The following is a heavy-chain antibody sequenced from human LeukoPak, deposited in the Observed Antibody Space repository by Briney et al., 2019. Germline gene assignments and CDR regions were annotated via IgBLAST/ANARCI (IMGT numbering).Heavy chain of an antibody. D-gene: IGHD4-11*01. J-gene: IGHJ5*02. CDR2: IYTSGST. V-gene: IGHV4-4*07. Sequence: SETLSLTCTVSGGSISSYFWSWIRQPAGKGLEWIGRIYTSGSTNYNPSLKSRVTMSVDTSKNQFSLKLSSVTAADTAVYYCARKTAVRNWFDPWGQGTLVTVSS. CDR1: GGSISSYF. CDR3: ARKTAVRNWFDP.